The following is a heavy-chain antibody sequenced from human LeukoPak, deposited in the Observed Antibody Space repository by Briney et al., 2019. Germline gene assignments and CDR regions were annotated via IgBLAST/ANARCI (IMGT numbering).Heavy chain of an antibody. D-gene: IGHD5-18*01. CDR1: GFTFSSYW. CDR3: ARDLSGVTGYTYGRGIDY. J-gene: IGHJ4*02. CDR2: IKKDGSEK. Sequence: HPWGSLRLSCAASGFTFSSYWMSWVRPAPGKGLEWVANIKKDGSEKYYVDSVKGRFTISRDNAKKSLYLQMNSLRAEDTAVYYCARDLSGVTGYTYGRGIDYWGQGTLVTVSS. V-gene: IGHV3-7*01.